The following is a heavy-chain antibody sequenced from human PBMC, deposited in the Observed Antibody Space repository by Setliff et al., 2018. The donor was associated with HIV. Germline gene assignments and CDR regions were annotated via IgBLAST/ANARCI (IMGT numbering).Heavy chain of an antibody. CDR3: ARGRGYDGYGALSYYFDY. V-gene: IGHV4-34*01. D-gene: IGHD5-12*01. Sequence: SGPLTLSCAVYGRSFSSYYWIWIRQPPGKGLECIGSIYHGGNTYRNPSLKSRVSISVDTAKNQFSLKMSSVTATDTAVYYCARGRGYDGYGALSYYFDYWGQGTLVTVSS. J-gene: IGHJ4*02. CDR2: IYHGGNT. CDR1: GRSFSSYY.